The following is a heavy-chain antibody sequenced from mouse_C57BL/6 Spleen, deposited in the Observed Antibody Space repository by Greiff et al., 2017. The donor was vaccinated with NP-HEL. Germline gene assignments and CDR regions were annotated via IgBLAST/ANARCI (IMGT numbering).Heavy chain of an antibody. CDR1: GYTFTSYW. Sequence: QVQLQQPGAELVKPGASVKLSCKASGYTFTSYWMQWVKQRPGQGLEWIGEIDPSDSYTNYNQKFKGKATLTVDTSSSTAYMQLSSLTSEDSAVYYCARGVITTVVGFDYGGQGTTLTVSS. CDR2: IDPSDSYT. CDR3: ARGVITTVVGFDY. D-gene: IGHD1-1*01. J-gene: IGHJ2*01. V-gene: IGHV1-50*01.